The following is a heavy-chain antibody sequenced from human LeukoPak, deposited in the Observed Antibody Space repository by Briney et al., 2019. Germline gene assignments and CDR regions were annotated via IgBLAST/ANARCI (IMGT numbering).Heavy chain of an antibody. V-gene: IGHV4-39*01. J-gene: IGHJ4*02. CDR1: GGSTSSSSYY. CDR3: ARRGGYYNGSQY. CDR2: IYYSGST. D-gene: IGHD1-26*01. Sequence: SETLSLTCTVSGGSTSSSSYYWGWIRQPPGKGLEWIGSIYYSGSTYYTPSLKSRVTISVDTSKNQLSLKLSSVTAADTAVYYCARRGGYYNGSQYWGQGTLVTVSS.